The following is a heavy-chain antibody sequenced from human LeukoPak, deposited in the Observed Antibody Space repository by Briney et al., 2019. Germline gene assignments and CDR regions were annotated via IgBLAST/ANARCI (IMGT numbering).Heavy chain of an antibody. Sequence: GASVKVSCKASGGTFSNYAINWVRQAPGQGLEWMGGIIPIFGTPNYVRKFQGRDTITADESTSTAYIELSSRRSEDTAVYYRARASSDDTAMATPFAYWGQGALVTVSS. D-gene: IGHD5-18*01. CDR2: IIPIFGTP. J-gene: IGHJ4*02. CDR3: ARASSDDTAMATPFAY. CDR1: GGTFSNYA. V-gene: IGHV1-69*13.